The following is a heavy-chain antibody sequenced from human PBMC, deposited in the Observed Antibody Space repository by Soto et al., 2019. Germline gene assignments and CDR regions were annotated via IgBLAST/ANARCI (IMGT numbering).Heavy chain of an antibody. Sequence: QVQLVQSGAEVKKPGASVKVSCKASGYTFTSYVISWVRQAPGKGLEWMGWISVYNGNTNYAQKLQGRVSMTTDTSTSTAYMELRSLRSDDTAVYYCARVQHNVVVKSNSWFCPWGQGNLVTVSS. D-gene: IGHD2-21*01. V-gene: IGHV1-18*01. CDR1: GYTFTSYV. CDR2: ISVYNGNT. J-gene: IGHJ5*02. CDR3: ARVQHNVVVKSNSWFCP.